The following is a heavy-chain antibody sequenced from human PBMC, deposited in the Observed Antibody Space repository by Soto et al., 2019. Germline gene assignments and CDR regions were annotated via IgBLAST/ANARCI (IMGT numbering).Heavy chain of an antibody. CDR2: ISAYNGNT. J-gene: IGHJ4*02. CDR3: ARDLYYSGSGTYSGGH. D-gene: IGHD3-10*01. Sequence: QVQLVQSGAEVKKPGASVKVSCKASGYTFSNYGFTWVRQAPGQGLEWMGWISAYNGNTNYAQNLQGRVTMTTDTSTSTAYMELRSLRSDDTAVYYCARDLYYSGSGTYSGGHWGQGTLVTVSS. CDR1: GYTFSNYG. V-gene: IGHV1-18*01.